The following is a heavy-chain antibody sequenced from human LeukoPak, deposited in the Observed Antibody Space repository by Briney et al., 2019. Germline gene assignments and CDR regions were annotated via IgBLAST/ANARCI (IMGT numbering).Heavy chain of an antibody. CDR2: ISGSGGST. Sequence: GGSLRLSCAASGFTFSSYAMSWVRQAPGKGLEWVSGISGSGGSTYYADSVKGRFTISRDNSKNTLYLQMNSLRAEDTAVYYCAKGGGYYPEGSDYWGQGTLVTVSS. CDR3: AKGGGYYPEGSDY. V-gene: IGHV3-23*01. D-gene: IGHD3-22*01. CDR1: GFTFSSYA. J-gene: IGHJ4*02.